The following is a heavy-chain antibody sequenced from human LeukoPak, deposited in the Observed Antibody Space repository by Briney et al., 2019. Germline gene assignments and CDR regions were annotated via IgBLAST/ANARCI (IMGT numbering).Heavy chain of an antibody. V-gene: IGHV3-30*02. CDR2: IRYDGSNK. D-gene: IGHD6-13*01. CDR3: AKGKPGYSSSWYFQH. Sequence: GGSPRLSCAASGFTFSSYGMHWVRQAPGKGLEWVAFIRYDGSNKYYADSVKGRFTISRDNSKNTLYLQMNSLRAEDTAVYYCAKGKPGYSSSWYFQHWGQGTLVTVSS. J-gene: IGHJ1*01. CDR1: GFTFSSYG.